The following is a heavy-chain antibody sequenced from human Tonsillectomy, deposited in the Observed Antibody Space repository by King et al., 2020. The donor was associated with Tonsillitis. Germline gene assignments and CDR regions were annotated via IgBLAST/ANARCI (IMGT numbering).Heavy chain of an antibody. J-gene: IGHJ1*01. CDR1: GFTFSDSY. CDR2: IGGDSGHR. Sequence: VQLVQSGGGLVKPGGSLRLSCAASGFTFSDSYMGWIRQAPGKGLEWISYIGGDSGHRNYAVSVKGRFTIFRENAKNSVFLQMNSLRAEDTAVYYCARVHREYFEQWGQGTLVTVSS. CDR3: ARVHREYFEQ. V-gene: IGHV3-11*06.